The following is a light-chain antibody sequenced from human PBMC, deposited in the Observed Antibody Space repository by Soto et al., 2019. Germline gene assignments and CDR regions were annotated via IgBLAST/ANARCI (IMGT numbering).Light chain of an antibody. CDR3: HQYNSYET. J-gene: IGKJ1*01. Sequence: DVQLTQSPSFLSASVGDRVTITCRASQGISSYLAWYQQKPGKAPKLLIYDASSLESGVPSRSSGSGSGTEFTLTISSLQPDDFATYYCHQYNSYETFGQGTKVDI. V-gene: IGKV1-9*01. CDR2: DAS. CDR1: QGISSY.